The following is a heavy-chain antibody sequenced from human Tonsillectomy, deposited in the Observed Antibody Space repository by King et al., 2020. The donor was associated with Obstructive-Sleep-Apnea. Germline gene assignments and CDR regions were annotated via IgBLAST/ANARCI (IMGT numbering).Heavy chain of an antibody. Sequence: QLVQSGGGLVKPGGSLRLSCAGTGFTFSDYYMSWIRQAPGKGLEWVSYISSSGNTIYYVDSVKGRFTIPRDNAKNSLYQQMNSLRAEDTAVYYCARDRASPQGVVWGQGTTVTVSS. D-gene: IGHD2-8*01. CDR2: ISSSGNTI. J-gene: IGHJ6*02. V-gene: IGHV3-11*01. CDR1: GFTFSDYY. CDR3: ARDRASPQGVV.